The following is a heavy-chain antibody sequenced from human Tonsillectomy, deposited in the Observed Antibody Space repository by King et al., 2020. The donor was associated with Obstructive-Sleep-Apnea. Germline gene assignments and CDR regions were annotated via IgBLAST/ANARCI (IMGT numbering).Heavy chain of an antibody. CDR2: IDHSGST. V-gene: IGHV4-30-2*01. CDR1: GGSIISGGYS. D-gene: IGHD4-11*01. CDR3: ARSGTTVTTEGFDY. Sequence: QLQESGSGLVKPSQTLSLTCAVSGGSIISGGYSWSWIRQPPGKGLVWIGYIDHSGSTSYNPSLKSRVTISGDRSKNEFSLKLSSMTAADTAVYYCARSGTTVTTEGFDYWGQGTLVTVSS. J-gene: IGHJ4*02.